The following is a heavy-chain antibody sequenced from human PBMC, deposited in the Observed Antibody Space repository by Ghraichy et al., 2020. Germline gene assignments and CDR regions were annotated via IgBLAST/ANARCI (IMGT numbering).Heavy chain of an antibody. D-gene: IGHD2-2*01. CDR3: AREIVVVPTALAFIKMVTYYGMDV. J-gene: IGHJ6*02. CDR2: IWFDGSDK. V-gene: IGHV3-33*01. CDR1: GFTFSSYG. Sequence: GGSLRLSCAASGFTFSSYGMHWVRQAPGKGLEWVAVIWFDGSDKYYADSVKGRFTISRDNSKNTLYLQMNSLRAEDTAVYYCAREIVVVPTALAFIKMVTYYGMDVWGQGTTVTVAS.